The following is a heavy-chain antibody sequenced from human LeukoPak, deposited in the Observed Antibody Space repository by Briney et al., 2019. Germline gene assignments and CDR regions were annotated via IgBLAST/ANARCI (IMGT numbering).Heavy chain of an antibody. CDR1: GFTFSSYW. CDR2: IKQDGSEK. D-gene: IGHD5-24*01. CDR3: ARDLGGGKVEMATMLDY. J-gene: IGHJ4*02. V-gene: IGHV3-7*01. Sequence: GGSLRLSCAASGFTFSSYWMSWVRQAPGKGLEWVANIKQDGSEKYYVDSVKGRFTISRDNAKNSLYLQMNSLRAEDTAVYYWARDLGGGKVEMATMLDYWGQGTLVTVSS.